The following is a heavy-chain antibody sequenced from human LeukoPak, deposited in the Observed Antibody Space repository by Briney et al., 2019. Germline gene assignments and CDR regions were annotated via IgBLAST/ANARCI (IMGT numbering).Heavy chain of an antibody. Sequence: AGGSLRLSCAASGFTFSSYAMSWVRQAPGKGLEWVSAISGSGGSTYYADSVKGWFTISRDNSKNTLYLQMNSLRAEDTAVYYCAKNGGSYYRPFDYWGQGTLVTVSS. CDR3: AKNGGSYYRPFDY. J-gene: IGHJ4*02. V-gene: IGHV3-23*01. CDR2: ISGSGGST. D-gene: IGHD1-26*01. CDR1: GFTFSSYA.